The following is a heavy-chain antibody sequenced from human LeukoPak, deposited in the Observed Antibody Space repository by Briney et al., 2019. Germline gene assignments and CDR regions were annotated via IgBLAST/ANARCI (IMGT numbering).Heavy chain of an antibody. Sequence: GGSLRLSCAASGFTFSSYAMSWVREAPGKGLEWVSAISGSGGSTYYADSVKGRFTISRDNSKNTLYLQMNSLRAEDTAVYYCAKDPSDYGRSSPDFDYWGQGTLVTVSS. J-gene: IGHJ4*02. CDR2: ISGSGGST. CDR3: AKDPSDYGRSSPDFDY. V-gene: IGHV3-23*01. CDR1: GFTFSSYA. D-gene: IGHD4-17*01.